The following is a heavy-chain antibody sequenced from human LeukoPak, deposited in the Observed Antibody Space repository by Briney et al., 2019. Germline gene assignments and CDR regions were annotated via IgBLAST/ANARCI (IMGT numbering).Heavy chain of an antibody. D-gene: IGHD6-25*01. J-gene: IGHJ4*02. V-gene: IGHV3-74*01. CDR3: ARENLAAAADY. CDR2: IRGDGSMT. CDR1: GGSFSGYY. Sequence: ETLSLTCAVYGGSFSGYYWSWIRQPPGKGLVWVSRIRGDGSMTNYADSVKGRFTISRDNAKNTLYLQMNSLRLEDTAVYYCARENLAAAADYWGQGTVVTVSS.